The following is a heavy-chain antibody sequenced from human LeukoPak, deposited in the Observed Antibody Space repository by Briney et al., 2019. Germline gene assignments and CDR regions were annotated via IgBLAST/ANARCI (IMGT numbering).Heavy chain of an antibody. D-gene: IGHD2-15*01. CDR2: ISYDGSNK. J-gene: IGHJ4*02. CDR1: GFTFSSYA. Sequence: PGRSLRLSCAASGFTFSSYAMRWVRQAPGKGLEWAAVISYDGSNKYYADSVKGRFTISRGNSKNMLYLEMNSLSTEDTAVYYCAKVRYCSGVNCYPDDNWGQGTLVTVSS. CDR3: AKVRYCSGVNCYPDDN. V-gene: IGHV3-30*04.